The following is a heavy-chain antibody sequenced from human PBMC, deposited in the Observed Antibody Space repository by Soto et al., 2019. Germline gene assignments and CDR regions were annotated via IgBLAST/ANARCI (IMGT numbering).Heavy chain of an antibody. CDR1: GGTFSSYA. CDR2: IIPIFGTA. D-gene: IGHD2-15*01. Sequence: QVQLVQSGAEVKKPGSSVKVSCKSSGGTFSSYAISGVRQAPGQGFEWMGGIIPIFGTANYAQKFQGRVTITADESTSTAYMELSSLRSEDTAVYYCARGGFVVVVPATPLEPWGQGTLVTVSS. V-gene: IGHV1-69*01. CDR3: ARGGFVVVVPATPLEP. J-gene: IGHJ5*02.